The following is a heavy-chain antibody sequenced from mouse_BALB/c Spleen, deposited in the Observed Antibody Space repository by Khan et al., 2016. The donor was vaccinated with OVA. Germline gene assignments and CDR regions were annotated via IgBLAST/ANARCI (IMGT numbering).Heavy chain of an antibody. J-gene: IGHJ3*01. V-gene: IGHV1-26*01. CDR2: VNPNTGGS. Sequence: VQLQQSGPDLVKPGASVKISCKASGYSFTPYYMTWVKQSHGKSLEWIGRVNPNTGGSDYNQEFKGMAILTVDKSSNTAYMELHSLTSEDSAVYYCVRGYDFFAYWGQGTLVTVSA. CDR3: VRGYDFFAY. CDR1: GYSFTPYY. D-gene: IGHD2-14*01.